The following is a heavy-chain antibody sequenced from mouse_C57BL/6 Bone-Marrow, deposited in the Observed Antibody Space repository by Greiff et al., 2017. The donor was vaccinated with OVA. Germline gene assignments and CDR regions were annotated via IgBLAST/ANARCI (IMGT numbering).Heavy chain of an antibody. CDR2: IDPNSGGT. CDR1: GYTFTSYW. J-gene: IGHJ2*01. CDR3: ARGYYGSSYAFDY. D-gene: IGHD1-1*01. V-gene: IGHV1-72*01. Sequence: VKQSCKASGYTFTSYWMHWVKQRPGRGLEWIGRIDPNSGGTKYNEKFKSKATLTVDKPSSTAYMQLSSLTSEDSAVYYCARGYYGSSYAFDYWGQGTTLTVSS.